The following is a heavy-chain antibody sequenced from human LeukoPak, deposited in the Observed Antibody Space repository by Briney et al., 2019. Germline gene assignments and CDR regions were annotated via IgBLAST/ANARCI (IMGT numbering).Heavy chain of an antibody. V-gene: IGHV4-38-2*02. CDR3: ARLRSGSYKY. CDR1: GYSISSGYY. D-gene: IGHD1-26*01. CDR2: IYHSGST. Sequence: SETLSLTCTVSGYSISSGYYWGWIRQPPGKGLEWIGSIYHSGSTNYNPSLKSRVTISVDTSKNQFSLKLSSVTAADTAVYYCARLRSGSYKYWGQGTLVTVSS. J-gene: IGHJ4*02.